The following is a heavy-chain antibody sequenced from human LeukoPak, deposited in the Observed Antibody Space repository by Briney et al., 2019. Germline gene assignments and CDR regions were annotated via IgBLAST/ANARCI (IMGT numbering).Heavy chain of an antibody. D-gene: IGHD3-16*01. CDR1: GFTFSTYN. V-gene: IGHV3-48*01. J-gene: IGHJ5*01. CDR2: INSGGSAV. CDR3: ARVGSRGDWFDY. Sequence: GGPVRLSCAASGFTFSTYNMLWVPQTPGKGLECLFYINSGGSAVHYADSVKDRFTFSRDNAKNSLYLQMNSLRVEDTGIYYCARVGSRGDWFDYWGQGTRVTVSP.